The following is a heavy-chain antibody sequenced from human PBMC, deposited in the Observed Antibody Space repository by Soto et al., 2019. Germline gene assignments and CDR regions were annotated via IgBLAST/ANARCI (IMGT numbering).Heavy chain of an antibody. CDR3: VRYCSTTLCNGVATRTFDY. D-gene: IGHD2-2*01. CDR2: ISTSGSIV. Sequence: PGGSLRLSCAASRFTFSAYEMNWVRQSPGEGLEWVSYISTSGSIVYYADSVKGRFTISRDNTRNSLYLQMNSLRDEDTALYYCVRYCSTTLCNGVATRTFDYWGQGTLVTVSS. V-gene: IGHV3-48*03. CDR1: RFTFSAYE. J-gene: IGHJ4*02.